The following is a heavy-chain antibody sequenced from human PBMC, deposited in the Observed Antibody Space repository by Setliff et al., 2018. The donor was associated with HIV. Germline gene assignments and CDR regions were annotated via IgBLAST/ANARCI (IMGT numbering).Heavy chain of an antibody. CDR3: ARHYYYDRTGYSLDAFDI. J-gene: IGHJ3*02. V-gene: IGHV4-4*09. D-gene: IGHD3-22*01. CDR1: GGSISTYY. Sequence: SETLSLTCTVSGGSISTYYWSWIRQPPGKGLEWIGYINTRGSTNYNPSLKSRVTISVDTSKNQFSLKLSSVTAADTAIYYCARHYYYDRTGYSLDAFDIWGHGTMVTVSS. CDR2: INTRGST.